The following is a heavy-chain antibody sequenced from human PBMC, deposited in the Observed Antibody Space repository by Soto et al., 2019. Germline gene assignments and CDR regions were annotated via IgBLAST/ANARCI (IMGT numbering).Heavy chain of an antibody. Sequence: GGSRRLSCAASGFTFSSNDMTWVRQAPGKGLEWASTIDGSGATTYYADFVEGRFTVSRDNSKNTVYVQMNNLRADDTALYYCAKNSGWFDSWGQGTLVTVS. V-gene: IGHV3-23*01. CDR2: IDGSGATT. CDR1: GFTFSSND. CDR3: AKNSGWFDS. J-gene: IGHJ5*01. D-gene: IGHD3-10*01.